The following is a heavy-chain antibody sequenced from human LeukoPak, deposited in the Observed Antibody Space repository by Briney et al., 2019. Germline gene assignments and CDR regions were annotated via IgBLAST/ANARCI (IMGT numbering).Heavy chain of an antibody. CDR1: GFTFDDYA. D-gene: IGHD4-17*01. V-gene: IGHV3-9*01. CDR2: ISWNSGSI. CDR3: AKSGDYGDYEDY. J-gene: IGHJ4*02. Sequence: PGGSLRLSCAASGFTFDDYAMHWVRQAPGKGLEWVSGISWNSGSIGYADSVKGRFTISRDNAKNSLYLQMNSLRGEDTAVYYCAKSGDYGDYEDYWGQGTLVTVSS.